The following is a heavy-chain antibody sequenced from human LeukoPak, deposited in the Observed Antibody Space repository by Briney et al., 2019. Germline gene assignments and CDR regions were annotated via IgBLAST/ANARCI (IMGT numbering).Heavy chain of an antibody. Sequence: GESLKISCKGSGYSFTSYWIGWVRQMPGKGLEWMGIIYPGDSDTRYSPSFQDQVTISADKSISTAYLQWSSLKVSDTAMYYCARPYYYDSSGYYWNAFDIWGQGTMVTVSS. J-gene: IGHJ3*02. D-gene: IGHD3-22*01. CDR1: GYSFTSYW. CDR3: ARPYYYDSSGYYWNAFDI. CDR2: IYPGDSDT. V-gene: IGHV5-51*01.